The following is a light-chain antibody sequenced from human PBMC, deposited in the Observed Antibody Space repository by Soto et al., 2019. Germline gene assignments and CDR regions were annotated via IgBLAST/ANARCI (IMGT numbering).Light chain of an antibody. CDR1: QSVTDNY. Sequence: EIVLTQSPATLSLSPGERATLSCRASQSVTDNYLAWYQQKPGQAPRLLIYGASTRATGIPARFSGSGSGTEFTLTINSLQSEDFAVYYCQQGKTFGGGTKVDIK. V-gene: IGKV3D-7*01. J-gene: IGKJ4*01. CDR3: QQGKT. CDR2: GAS.